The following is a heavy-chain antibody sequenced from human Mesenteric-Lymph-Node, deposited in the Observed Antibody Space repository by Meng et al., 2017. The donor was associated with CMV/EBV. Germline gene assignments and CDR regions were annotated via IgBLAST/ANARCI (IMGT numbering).Heavy chain of an antibody. Sequence: KASGYTFTSYGISWVRQAPGQGLEWMGWISAYNGNTNYAQKLQGRVTMTTDTSTSTAYMELRSLRSDDTAMYYCASGPGIAAAGDLDYWGQGTLVTV. D-gene: IGHD6-13*01. V-gene: IGHV1-18*01. CDR1: GYTFTSYG. J-gene: IGHJ4*02. CDR3: ASGPGIAAAGDLDY. CDR2: ISAYNGNT.